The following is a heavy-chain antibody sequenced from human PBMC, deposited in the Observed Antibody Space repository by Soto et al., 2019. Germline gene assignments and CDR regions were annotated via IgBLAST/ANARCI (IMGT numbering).Heavy chain of an antibody. V-gene: IGHV5-10-1*01. CDR1: GYSFTSYW. Sequence: PGESLKISCKGSGYSFTSYWISWVRQMPGKGLEWMGRIDPSDSYTNYSPSFQGHVTISADKSISTAYLQWSSLKASDTAMYYCAIPGSGGYDQRYYYYGMDVWGQGTTVTVSS. J-gene: IGHJ6*02. D-gene: IGHD5-12*01. CDR3: AIPGSGGYDQRYYYYGMDV. CDR2: IDPSDSYT.